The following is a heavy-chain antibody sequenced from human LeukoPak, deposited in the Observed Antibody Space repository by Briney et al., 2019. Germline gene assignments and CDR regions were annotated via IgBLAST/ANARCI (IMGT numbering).Heavy chain of an antibody. CDR3: ARITAHCFDH. Sequence: GGSLRLSCAASGFTFGTFDMSWVRQAPGKGLEWVSTLSCIDSSCAEYYADSVKGRFTISRDNSKNILFLQMSSLRVEDTAVYYCARITAHCFDHWGQGTLVTVSS. D-gene: IGHD3-16*01. V-gene: IGHV3-23*01. J-gene: IGHJ4*02. CDR2: LSCIDSSCAE. CDR1: GFTFGTFD.